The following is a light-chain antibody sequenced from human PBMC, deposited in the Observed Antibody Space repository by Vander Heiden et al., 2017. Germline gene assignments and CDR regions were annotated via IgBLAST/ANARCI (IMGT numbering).Light chain of an antibody. Sequence: DVVMTQSSLFLPVTLGQPASISCRSSHSLLFSDRNTFLDWFQQRPGQSPRRLIYQVYKRDSGVPDRFSGSGSGTDFTLRISRVEAEDVGVYYCMQATQWPATFGQGTTVEIK. V-gene: IGKV2-30*01. CDR1: HSLLFSDRNTF. J-gene: IGKJ1*01. CDR3: MQATQWPAT. CDR2: QVY.